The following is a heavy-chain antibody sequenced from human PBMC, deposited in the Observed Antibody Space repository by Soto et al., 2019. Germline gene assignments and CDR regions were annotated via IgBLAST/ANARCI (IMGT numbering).Heavy chain of an antibody. D-gene: IGHD6-13*01. CDR1: GFTFRSYG. V-gene: IGHV3-30*03. CDR2: ISYDGSNK. J-gene: IGHJ5*02. CDR3: ARDIIAAATDNWFDP. Sequence: PGGSLRLSCAASGFTFRSYGMHWVRQAPGKGLEWVTIISYDGSNKYYADSVKGRFTISRDNSKNTLYLQMNSLRAEDTAVYYCARDIIAAATDNWFDPWGQGTLVTVSS.